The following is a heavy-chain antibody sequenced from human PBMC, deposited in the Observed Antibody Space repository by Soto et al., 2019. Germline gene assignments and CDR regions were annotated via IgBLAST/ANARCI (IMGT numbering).Heavy chain of an antibody. J-gene: IGHJ6*02. CDR3: ARDRNSLNYGMDV. Sequence: ASVKVSCKASGYTFTSYGISWVRQAPGQGLEWMGWISAYNGNTNYAQKLQGRVTMTTDTSTGTAYMELRSLRSDDTAVYYCARDRNSLNYGMDVWGQGTTVTVSS. CDR2: ISAYNGNT. V-gene: IGHV1-18*04. D-gene: IGHD5-18*01. CDR1: GYTFTSYG.